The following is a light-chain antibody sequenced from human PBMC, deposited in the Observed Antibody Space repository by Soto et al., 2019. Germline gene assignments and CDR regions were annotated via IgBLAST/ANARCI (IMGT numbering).Light chain of an antibody. V-gene: IGKV3-15*01. CDR2: GAS. Sequence: EIVMTQSPATLSVSPGERATLSCRASQSVSGNLAWYQQKPGQDPRRLVYGASTRATGIPARFSGSGSGTEFTLTISSLQSEDFVVYYCQQYNNWPPITFGQGTRVEIK. J-gene: IGKJ5*01. CDR3: QQYNNWPPIT. CDR1: QSVSGN.